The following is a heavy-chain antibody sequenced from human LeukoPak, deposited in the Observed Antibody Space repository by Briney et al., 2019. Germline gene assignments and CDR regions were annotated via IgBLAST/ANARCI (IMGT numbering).Heavy chain of an antibody. J-gene: IGHJ3*02. CDR2: IYTSGST. CDR1: GGSISSYF. D-gene: IGHD4/OR15-4a*01. V-gene: IGHV4-4*09. CDR3: ATYPYGGRLGDAFDI. Sequence: SETLSLTCSVSGGSISSYFWTWIRQPPGQGLEWNGYIYTSGSTNYNPTPRTRVTISVDTCKNQFSVKLSSVTAVDTAVYYCATYPYGGRLGDAFDIWGQGTMVTISS.